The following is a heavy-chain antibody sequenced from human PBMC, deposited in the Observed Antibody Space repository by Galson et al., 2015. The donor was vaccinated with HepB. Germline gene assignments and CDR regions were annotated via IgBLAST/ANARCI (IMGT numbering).Heavy chain of an antibody. CDR2: ISYDGSNK. V-gene: IGHV3-30*04. D-gene: IGHD5-12*01. CDR3: AREGLSSGYDRKRGGAFDI. Sequence: SLRLSCAASGFTFSSYAMHWVRQAPGKGLEWVAVISYDGSNKYYADSVKGRFTISRDNSKNTLYLQMNSLRAEDTAVYYCAREGLSSGYDRKRGGAFDIWGQGTMVTVSS. J-gene: IGHJ3*02. CDR1: GFTFSSYA.